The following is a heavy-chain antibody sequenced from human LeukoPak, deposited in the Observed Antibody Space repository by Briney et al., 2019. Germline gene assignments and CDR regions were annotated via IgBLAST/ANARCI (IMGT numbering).Heavy chain of an antibody. D-gene: IGHD2-2*01. Sequence: PSETLSLTCTVSGGSISTNHYNWGWLRQPPGKGLEWIGSIFYSGTTYHNPSLKNRVSISVDTSRRQLSLQLTSVTAADTAVYYCARPSYIGYCSRSTCNREAFDVWGQGTVVTVS. J-gene: IGHJ3*01. CDR2: IFYSGTT. CDR1: GGSISTNHYN. V-gene: IGHV4-39*01. CDR3: ARPSYIGYCSRSTCNREAFDV.